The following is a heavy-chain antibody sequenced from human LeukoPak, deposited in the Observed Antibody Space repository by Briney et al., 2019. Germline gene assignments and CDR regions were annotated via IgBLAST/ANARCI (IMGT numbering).Heavy chain of an antibody. CDR2: INPNSGGT. J-gene: IGHJ4*02. D-gene: IGHD4-17*01. Sequence: ASVKVSCKASGYTFTGYYMHWVRQAPGQGLEGMGLINPNSGGTNYAKKLQGRVTITRDTSISPAYMELSRLRSDDTAVYYLATPTVTTWYYFDYWGQGTLVTVSS. CDR3: ATPTVTTWYYFDY. CDR1: GYTFTGYY. V-gene: IGHV1-2*02.